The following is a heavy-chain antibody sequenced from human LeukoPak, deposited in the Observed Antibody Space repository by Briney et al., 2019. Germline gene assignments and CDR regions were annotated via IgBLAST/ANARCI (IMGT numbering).Heavy chain of an antibody. Sequence: GGSLRLSCAASGFTFSSYAMHWVRQAPGKGLEWVAVISYDGSNKYYADSVKGRFTISRDNAKNSLYLQMNSLRAEDTAVYYCARGTQWLTLLDAFDIWGQGTMVTVSS. V-gene: IGHV3-30*04. CDR3: ARGTQWLTLLDAFDI. CDR1: GFTFSSYA. J-gene: IGHJ3*02. CDR2: ISYDGSNK. D-gene: IGHD6-19*01.